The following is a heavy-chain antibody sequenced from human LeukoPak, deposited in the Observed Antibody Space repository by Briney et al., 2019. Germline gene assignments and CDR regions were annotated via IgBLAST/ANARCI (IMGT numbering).Heavy chain of an antibody. Sequence: GESLKISCKGSGYIFTSYWISWVREMPGKVLGWMGRIDPSDSYTNYSPSFQGHVTTSADKSISTAYLQWSSLKASDTAMYYCARHGVLWFGDSPIGAFDIWGQGTMVTVSS. D-gene: IGHD3-10*01. CDR2: IDPSDSYT. J-gene: IGHJ3*02. CDR1: GYIFTSYW. V-gene: IGHV5-10-1*01. CDR3: ARHGVLWFGDSPIGAFDI.